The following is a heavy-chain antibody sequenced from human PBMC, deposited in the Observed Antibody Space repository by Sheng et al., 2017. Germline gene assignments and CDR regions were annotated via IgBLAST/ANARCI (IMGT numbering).Heavy chain of an antibody. J-gene: IGHJ4*02. CDR1: GFTFSSYA. CDR3: ATVIWSTSGRHFDS. CDR2: ITTSGGLT. D-gene: IGHD6-19*01. V-gene: IGHV3-23*04. Sequence: EVQLVESGGVLVQPGGSLRLSCADSGFTFSSYAMTWVRQAPGKGLEWVSTITTSGGLTYYADSVKGRFAISRDNSKNTLSLQMNSLRPEDTAVYYCATVIWSTSGRHFDSWGQGTLV.